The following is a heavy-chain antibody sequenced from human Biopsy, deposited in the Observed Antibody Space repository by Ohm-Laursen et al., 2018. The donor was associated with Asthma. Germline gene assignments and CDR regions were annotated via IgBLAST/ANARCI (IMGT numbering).Heavy chain of an antibody. D-gene: IGHD3-3*02. J-gene: IGHJ1*01. V-gene: IGHV3-30*04. Sequence: SLRLSCSASRFTYEMHWVRQAPGKGLEWVAVISYDGSSIYYADSVKGRFTISRDNSKNTLSLQMNSLRAEDTAVYYCARTFHFWSPYHAEHYQLWGQGTLVTVSS. CDR3: ARTFHFWSPYHAEHYQL. CDR2: ISYDGSSI. CDR1: RFTYE.